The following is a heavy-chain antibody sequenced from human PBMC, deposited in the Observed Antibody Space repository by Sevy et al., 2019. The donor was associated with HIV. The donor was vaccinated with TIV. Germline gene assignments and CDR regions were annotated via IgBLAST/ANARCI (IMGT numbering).Heavy chain of an antibody. CDR1: GYSISSGYY. Sequence: SETLSLTCAVSGYSISSGYYWGWIRQPPGKGLEWIGSIYHSGSTYYNPSLKSRVTISVDTSKNQFSLKLGSVTAADTAVYYCARMEHFRAVAGHAFDIWGQGTMVTVSS. D-gene: IGHD6-19*01. CDR3: ARMEHFRAVAGHAFDI. J-gene: IGHJ3*02. V-gene: IGHV4-38-2*01. CDR2: IYHSGST.